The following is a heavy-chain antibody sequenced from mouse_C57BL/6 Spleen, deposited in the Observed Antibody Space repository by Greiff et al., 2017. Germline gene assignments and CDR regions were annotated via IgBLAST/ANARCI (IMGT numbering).Heavy chain of an antibody. Sequence: QVQLQQSGAELAKPGASVKLSCKASGYTFTSYWMHWVKQRPGQGLEWIGYINPSSGYTKYNQKFKYKATLTADKSSSTAYMQLSSLTYEDSAVYYFANYYGSDAMDYWGQGTSVTVSS. J-gene: IGHJ4*01. CDR1: GYTFTSYW. CDR2: INPSSGYT. CDR3: ANYYGSDAMDY. V-gene: IGHV1-7*01. D-gene: IGHD1-1*01.